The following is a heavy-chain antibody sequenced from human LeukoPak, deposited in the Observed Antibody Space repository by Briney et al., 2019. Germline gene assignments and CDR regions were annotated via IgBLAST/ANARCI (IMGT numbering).Heavy chain of an antibody. Sequence: PSETLSLTCTVSGGSMNSYYWNWIRQPPGEGLEWIGYIFYSGSTNYNPSLKSRVTISVDTTKNQFSLKVSSVTAADTAVYYCARLAAAAHNYYFDYWGQGTMVTVSS. D-gene: IGHD6-25*01. CDR3: ARLAAAAHNYYFDY. CDR2: IFYSGST. V-gene: IGHV4-59*01. J-gene: IGHJ4*02. CDR1: GGSMNSYY.